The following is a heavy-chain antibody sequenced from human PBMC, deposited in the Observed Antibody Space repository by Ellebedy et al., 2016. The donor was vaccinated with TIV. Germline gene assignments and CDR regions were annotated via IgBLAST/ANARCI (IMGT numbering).Heavy chain of an antibody. D-gene: IGHD1/OR15-1a*01. Sequence: GESLKISCAASGFTFSSYAMNWIRQAPGKGLEWVSVISGGGETTSYADSVKGRFTISRDNSKNMLFLQMISLRAEDTALYYCAKEHFSWNRNYDALDIWGQGTMVTVSS. J-gene: IGHJ3*02. CDR1: GFTFSSYA. V-gene: IGHV3-23*01. CDR3: AKEHFSWNRNYDALDI. CDR2: ISGGGETT.